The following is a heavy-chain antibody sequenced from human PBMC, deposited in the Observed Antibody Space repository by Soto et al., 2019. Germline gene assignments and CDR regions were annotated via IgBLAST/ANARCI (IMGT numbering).Heavy chain of an antibody. V-gene: IGHV4-31*03. CDR2: IYYSGST. J-gene: IGHJ4*02. CDR1: GGSISSGGYY. CDR3: ARGSSWYGGDYFDY. D-gene: IGHD6-13*01. Sequence: QVQLQESGPGLVKPSQTLSLTCTVSGGSISSGGYYWSWIRQHPGKGLEWVGYIYYSGSTYYNPSLKSRVTISVDTSKNQISLKLSSVTAADTAVYYCARGSSWYGGDYFDYWGQGTLVTVSS.